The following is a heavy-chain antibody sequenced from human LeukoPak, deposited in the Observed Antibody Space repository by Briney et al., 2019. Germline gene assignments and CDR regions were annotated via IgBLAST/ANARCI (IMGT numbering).Heavy chain of an antibody. J-gene: IGHJ4*02. V-gene: IGHV1-69*04. CDR1: GGTFSSYA. D-gene: IGHD5-24*01. CDR3: ARGVEMATILTALDY. Sequence: SVKVSCKASGGTFSSYAISWVRQAPGQGLEWMGRIIPILGIANYAQKFQGRVTITADKSTSTAYMELSSLRSEDTAVYYCARGVEMATILTALDYWGQGTLVTVSS. CDR2: IIPILGIA.